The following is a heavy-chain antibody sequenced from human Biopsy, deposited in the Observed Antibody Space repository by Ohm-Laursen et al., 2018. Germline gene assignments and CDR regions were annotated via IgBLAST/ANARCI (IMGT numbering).Heavy chain of an antibody. D-gene: IGHD3-10*01. CDR1: GASMTDYF. Sequence: TLSLTCSVSGASMTDYFWSWIWQPPGKGLEWIGRAYPSGTTYYNPSLKGRVTISIDASKNQLSLTVTSVTAADTAVFYCAGSRGPYFNGLDVWGQGTTVIVSS. J-gene: IGHJ6*02. CDR3: AGSRGPYFNGLDV. CDR2: AYPSGTT. V-gene: IGHV4-4*07.